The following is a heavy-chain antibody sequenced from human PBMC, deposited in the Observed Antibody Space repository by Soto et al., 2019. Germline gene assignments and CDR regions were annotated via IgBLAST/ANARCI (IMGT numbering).Heavy chain of an antibody. CDR3: AKDQRRYSYAVDY. CDR1: GFSLSSYG. J-gene: IGHJ4*02. Sequence: TLRLSGAASGFSLSSYGIPSVRQAPGKGLEWVAVISYDGSNKYYADSVKGRFTISRDNSKNTLYLKMNSLRAEDTAVYYWAKDQRRYSYAVDYWGQGTLVTLSS. CDR2: ISYDGSNK. V-gene: IGHV3-30*18. D-gene: IGHD5-18*01.